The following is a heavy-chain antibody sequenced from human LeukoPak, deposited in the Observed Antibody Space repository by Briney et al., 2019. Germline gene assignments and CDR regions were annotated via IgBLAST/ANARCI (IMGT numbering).Heavy chain of an antibody. D-gene: IGHD2-21*02. CDR2: ISWNSGSI. CDR1: GFTFHDYA. J-gene: IGHJ4*02. V-gene: IGHV3-9*01. CDR3: ATGGGYGGGDCYRDY. Sequence: GGSLRLSCAASGFTFHDYAIHWVRQAPGKGLEWVSGISWNSGSIGYADSVEGRFTISRDNAKNSLYLQMNSLRAEDTALYYCATGGGYGGGDCYRDYWGQGTLVTVSS.